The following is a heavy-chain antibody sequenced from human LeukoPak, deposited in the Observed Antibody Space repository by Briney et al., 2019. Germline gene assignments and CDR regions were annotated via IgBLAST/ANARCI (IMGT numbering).Heavy chain of an antibody. CDR3: VSFYETY. J-gene: IGHJ4*02. CDR2: INSDGSWT. Sequence: GGSLRLSCAASGSYWMHWVRQAPGKGLVWVSHINSDGSWTSYADSVKGRFTISKDNAKNTVYLQMNNLRAEDTVVYYCVSFYETYWGRGTLVTVSS. CDR1: GSYW. V-gene: IGHV3-74*01. D-gene: IGHD2/OR15-2a*01.